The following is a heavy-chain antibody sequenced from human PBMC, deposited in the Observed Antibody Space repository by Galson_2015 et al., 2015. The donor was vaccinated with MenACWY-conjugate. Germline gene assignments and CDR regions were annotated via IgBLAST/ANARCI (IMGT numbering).Heavy chain of an antibody. V-gene: IGHV3-23*01. J-gene: IGHJ4*02. D-gene: IGHD2/OR15-2a*01. CDR1: GFTFSSFA. Sequence: SLRLSCAASGFTFSSFAMSWVRQAPGKGLEWVSVITSSGGTTYYADSVKGRFTISRDNPKNTLYLQMDTLRAEDTATYYCAKNGIYFGMGFDYWGQGTLVT. CDR3: AKNGIYFGMGFDY. CDR2: ITSSGGTT.